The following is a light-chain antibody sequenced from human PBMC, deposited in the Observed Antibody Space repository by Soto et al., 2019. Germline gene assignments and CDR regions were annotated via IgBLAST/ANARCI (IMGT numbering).Light chain of an antibody. Sequence: ERVMTQSPATLSVSPGERATISCRASQSVGSNLAWYQQKPGQAPRLFIYGAFTRATGIPPRFIGSGSGTEFTLTISSLQSEDSALYYCQQYDNWPITFGQGTRLEI. CDR2: GAF. CDR3: QQYDNWPIT. J-gene: IGKJ5*01. V-gene: IGKV3-15*01. CDR1: QSVGSN.